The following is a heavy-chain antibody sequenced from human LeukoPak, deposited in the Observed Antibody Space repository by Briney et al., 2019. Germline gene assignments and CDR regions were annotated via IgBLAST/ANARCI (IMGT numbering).Heavy chain of an antibody. Sequence: ASVKVSCKASGYTFTGYYMHWVRQAPGQGLEWMGWINPNSGGTNYAQKFQGRVTMTRDTSISTAYMELSRLRSDDTAVYYCARDSDDSSGYNWFDPWGQGTLVTVSS. V-gene: IGHV1-2*02. CDR3: ARDSDDSSGYNWFDP. CDR2: INPNSGGT. CDR1: GYTFTGYY. D-gene: IGHD3-22*01. J-gene: IGHJ5*02.